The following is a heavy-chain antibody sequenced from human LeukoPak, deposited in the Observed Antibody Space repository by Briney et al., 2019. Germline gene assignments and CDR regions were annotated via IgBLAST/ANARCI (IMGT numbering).Heavy chain of an antibody. CDR3: ARMTPDSPSFDY. CDR1: GFSLSTPEMC. CDR2: IDWDDDK. Sequence: ESDPTLVNPTQTLTLTCTFSGFSLSTPEMCVTWIRQPPGKALEWLARIDWDDDKFYSPSLRTRLTISKDTPKNQVVLGMTNMDPVDTGTYYCARMTPDSPSFDYWGQGALITVSS. D-gene: IGHD2-15*01. V-gene: IGHV2-70*17. J-gene: IGHJ4*02.